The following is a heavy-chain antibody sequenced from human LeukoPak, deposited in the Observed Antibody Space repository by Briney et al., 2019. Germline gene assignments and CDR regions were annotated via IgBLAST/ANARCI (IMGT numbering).Heavy chain of an antibody. CDR2: IYYSGIT. Sequence: PSETLSLTCTVSGGSISTYYWTWIRQPPERGLGWIGYIYYSGITNYNPSLKSRVTMPVDTSRNQFSLRLNSVTAADTAVYYCARRLAVTGRYYFDYWGQGSLVTVSS. V-gene: IGHV4-59*01. CDR3: ARRLAVTGRYYFDY. J-gene: IGHJ4*02. CDR1: GGSISTYY. D-gene: IGHD4-11*01.